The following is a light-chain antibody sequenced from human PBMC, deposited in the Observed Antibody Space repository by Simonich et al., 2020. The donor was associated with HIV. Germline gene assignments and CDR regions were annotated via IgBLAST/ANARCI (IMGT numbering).Light chain of an antibody. CDR2: WAS. CDR1: LSVIYSSNNKNY. V-gene: IGKV4-1*01. J-gene: IGKJ2*01. Sequence: DIVMTQSPDSLSGSLGARATITCKSSLSVIYSSNNKNYLEWYQQKPGQPPKLLIYWASTRESGVPDRFSGSGSGTDFTLTISSLQAEDVAVYYCQQYYSTPRTFGQGTKLEIK. CDR3: QQYYSTPRT.